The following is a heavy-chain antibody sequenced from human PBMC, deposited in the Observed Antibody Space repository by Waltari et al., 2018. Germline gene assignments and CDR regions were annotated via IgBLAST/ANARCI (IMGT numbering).Heavy chain of an antibody. CDR3: ARHRHPGHSFDI. V-gene: IGHV4-34*02. D-gene: IGHD3-16*02. Sequence: QVQLQQWGAGVLKPSETLSLTCVVNGGSFGSFWGSWIRQPPGKGLQWIGEIDQSDHPNYKPSLTSRVTISIDTSKNQFYLNLRSVAAADTAVYYCARHRHPGHSFDIWGQGASVLVSS. CDR2: IDQSDHP. CDR1: GGSFGSFW. J-gene: IGHJ3*02.